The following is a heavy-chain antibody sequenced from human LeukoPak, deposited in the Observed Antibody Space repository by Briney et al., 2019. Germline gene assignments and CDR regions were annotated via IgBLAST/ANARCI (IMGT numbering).Heavy chain of an antibody. Sequence: GASVKVSCKASGGTFSGYAISWVRQAPGQGLEWMGGIISIFGTANYAQKFQGRVTITADDSTSTAYMELSSLRSEDTAVYYCARVGLERRLGRHNYYYYGMDVWGQGTTVTVSS. V-gene: IGHV1-69*13. CDR2: IISIFGTA. CDR3: ARVGLERRLGRHNYYYYGMDV. J-gene: IGHJ6*02. CDR1: GGTFSGYA. D-gene: IGHD1-1*01.